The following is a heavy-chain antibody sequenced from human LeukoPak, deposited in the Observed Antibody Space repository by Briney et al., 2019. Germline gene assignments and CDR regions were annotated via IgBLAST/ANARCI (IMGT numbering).Heavy chain of an antibody. D-gene: IGHD2-8*02. J-gene: IGHJ6*03. CDR1: GGSISSYY. V-gene: IGHV4-59*01. CDR3: AGMLHMVQVGYHYYYMDV. Sequence: SETLSLTCTVSGGSISSYYWSWIRQPPGKGLEWIGYIYYSGSTNYNPSLKSRVTISVDTSKNQFSLKLSSVTAADTAVYYCAGMLHMVQVGYHYYYMDVWGKGTTVTISS. CDR2: IYYSGST.